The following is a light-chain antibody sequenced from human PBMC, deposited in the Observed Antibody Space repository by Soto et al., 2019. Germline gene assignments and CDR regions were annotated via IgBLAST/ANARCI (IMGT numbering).Light chain of an antibody. CDR1: SSDVGGYTY. J-gene: IGLJ1*01. CDR2: DVS. V-gene: IGLV2-14*03. Sequence: QSVLTQPASLSGSPGQSIAIFCTGTSSDVGGYTYVSWYQQHPGKAPKLIIYDVSNRPSGVSNRFSGSKSGNTASLPISGLQAEDEAGYYCSSYTTSSTLYVFGSGTKVTVL. CDR3: SSYTTSSTLYV.